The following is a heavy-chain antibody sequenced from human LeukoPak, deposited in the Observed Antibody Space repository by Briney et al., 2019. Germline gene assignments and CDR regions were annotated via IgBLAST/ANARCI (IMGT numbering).Heavy chain of an antibody. V-gene: IGHV3-15*01. CDR2: IRSNTDGGTA. D-gene: IGHD1-14*01. CDR1: GFTFYNAW. Sequence: GGSLRLSCVVSGFTFYNAWMSWVRQAPGKGLEWVGRIRSNTDGGTADYAAPVKGRFTISRDDSRNTMYLQMNSLKTEDTAVYYCTTGIFDYWGQGTLVTVSS. J-gene: IGHJ4*02. CDR3: TTGIFDY.